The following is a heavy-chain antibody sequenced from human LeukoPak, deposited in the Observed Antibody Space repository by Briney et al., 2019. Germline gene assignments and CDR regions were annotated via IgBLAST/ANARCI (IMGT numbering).Heavy chain of an antibody. Sequence: ASVKVSCKASGGTFSSYAISWVRQAPGQGLEWMGGIIPIFGTANYAQKFQGRVTITADKSTSTAYMELSSLRSEDTAVYYCARVGYSYGWFDPWGQGTLVTVSS. J-gene: IGHJ5*02. D-gene: IGHD5-18*01. CDR1: GGTFSSYA. CDR2: IIPIFGTA. V-gene: IGHV1-69*06. CDR3: ARVGYSYGWFDP.